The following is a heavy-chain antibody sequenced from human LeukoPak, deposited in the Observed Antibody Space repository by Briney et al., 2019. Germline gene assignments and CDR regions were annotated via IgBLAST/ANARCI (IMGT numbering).Heavy chain of an antibody. CDR3: ARVKDPGGYYYYYYMDV. V-gene: IGHV4-39*07. CDR1: GGSISSSSYY. J-gene: IGHJ6*03. CDR2: IYYTGST. D-gene: IGHD3-16*01. Sequence: PSETLSLTCTVSGGSISSSSYYWGWIRQPPGKGLEWLGNIYYTGSTYYNPSLKSRVTISVDTSKNEFSLRLTSVTAADTAVYYCARVKDPGGYYYYYYMDVWGKGTTVTVS.